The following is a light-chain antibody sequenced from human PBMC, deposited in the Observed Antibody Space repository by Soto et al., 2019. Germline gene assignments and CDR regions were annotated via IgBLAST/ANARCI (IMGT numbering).Light chain of an antibody. Sequence: EIVLTHSPGTLSLSPGERATLSCRASQSVSSNYLAWYQQKPGQAPRLLIYGASSRATGTPDRFSGSGSGSDFTLTISRLEPEDFAVYHCQQYITAPETFGQGTKVDIK. CDR3: QQYITAPET. V-gene: IGKV3-20*01. J-gene: IGKJ1*01. CDR2: GAS. CDR1: QSVSSNY.